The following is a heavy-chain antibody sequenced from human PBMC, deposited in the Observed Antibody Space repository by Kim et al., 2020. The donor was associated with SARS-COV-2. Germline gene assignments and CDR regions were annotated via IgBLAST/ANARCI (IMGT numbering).Heavy chain of an antibody. CDR3: ARGKTGYYYGMDV. Sequence: YPGSVKGRFTISRENAKNSLYLQMNSLRAGDTAVYYCARGKTGYYYGMDVWGQGTTVTVSS. V-gene: IGHV3-13*01. D-gene: IGHD1-1*01. J-gene: IGHJ6*02.